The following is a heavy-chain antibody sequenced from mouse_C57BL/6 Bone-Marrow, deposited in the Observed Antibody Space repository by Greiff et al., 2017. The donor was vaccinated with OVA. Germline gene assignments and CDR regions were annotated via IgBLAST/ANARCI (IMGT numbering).Heavy chain of an antibody. CDR1: GFTFTDYY. D-gene: IGHD1-1*01. CDR2: IRNKANGYTT. J-gene: IGHJ2*01. Sequence: EVKLMESGGGLVQPGGSLSLSCAASGFTFTDYYMSWVRQPPGKALEWLGFIRNKANGYTTEYSATVKGRFTISRDNSQSNLYLQMNALRAEDSATYYCARVRYYYGSEDFDYWGQGTTLTVSS. CDR3: ARVRYYYGSEDFDY. V-gene: IGHV7-3*01.